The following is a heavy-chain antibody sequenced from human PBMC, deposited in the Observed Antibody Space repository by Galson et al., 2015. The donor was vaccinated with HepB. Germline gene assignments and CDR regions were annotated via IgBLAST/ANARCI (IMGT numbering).Heavy chain of an antibody. CDR3: ARAGVGFGELFYYGMDV. V-gene: IGHV3-13*05. J-gene: IGHJ6*02. CDR2: IGTAGDP. CDR1: GFTFSSYD. Sequence: SLRLSCAASGFTFSSYDMHWVRQATGKGLEWVSAIGTAGDPYYPGSVKGRFTISRENAKNSLYLQMNSLRAGDTAVYYCARAGVGFGELFYYGMDVWGQGTTVTVSS. D-gene: IGHD3-10*01.